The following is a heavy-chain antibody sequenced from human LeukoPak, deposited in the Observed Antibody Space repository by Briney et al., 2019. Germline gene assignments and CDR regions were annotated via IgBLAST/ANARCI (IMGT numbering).Heavy chain of an antibody. D-gene: IGHD2-8*01. J-gene: IGHJ5*02. Sequence: SETLSLTCTVSGYSISSGYYWGWTRQPPGKGLEWIGEINHSGSTNYNPSLKSRVTISVDTSKNQFSLKLSSVTAADTAVYYCARDRFIVLMVYGTRPNWFDPWGQGTLVTVSS. CDR1: GYSISSGYY. CDR2: INHSGST. CDR3: ARDRFIVLMVYGTRPNWFDP. V-gene: IGHV4-38-2*02.